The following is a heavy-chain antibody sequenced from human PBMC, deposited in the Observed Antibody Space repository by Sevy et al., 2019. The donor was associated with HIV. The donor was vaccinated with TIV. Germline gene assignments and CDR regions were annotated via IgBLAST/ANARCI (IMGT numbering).Heavy chain of an antibody. CDR2: ISGSGGST. CDR1: GFTFSSYA. V-gene: IGHV3-23*01. J-gene: IGHJ3*02. Sequence: GGSLRLSCAASGFTFSSYAMSWVRQAPGKGLEWVSAISGSGGSTYYADSVKGRFTISRDNSKNTLFLQMESLRAEDTAVYYCAKDFYDSSGYYPMEAFDIWGQGTMVTVSS. D-gene: IGHD3-22*01. CDR3: AKDFYDSSGYYPMEAFDI.